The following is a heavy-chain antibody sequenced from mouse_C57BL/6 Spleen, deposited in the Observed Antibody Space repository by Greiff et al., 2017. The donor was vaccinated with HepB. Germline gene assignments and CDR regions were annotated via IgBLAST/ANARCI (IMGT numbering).Heavy chain of an antibody. CDR2: INPSNGGT. V-gene: IGHV1-53*01. Sequence: QVQLQQSGTELVKPGASVKLSCKASGYTFTSYWMHWVKQRPGQGLEWIGNINPSNGGTNYNEKFKSKATLTVDKSSSTAYMQLISLTSEDSAVYYCASELGSYAMDYWGQGTSVTVSS. CDR3: ASELGSYAMDY. CDR1: GYTFTSYW. J-gene: IGHJ4*01. D-gene: IGHD4-1*01.